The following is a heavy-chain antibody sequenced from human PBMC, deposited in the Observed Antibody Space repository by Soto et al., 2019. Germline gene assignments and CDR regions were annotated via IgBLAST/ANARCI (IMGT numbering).Heavy chain of an antibody. V-gene: IGHV4-59*01. CDR2: IYYSGST. J-gene: IGHJ4*02. D-gene: IGHD2-15*01. CDR3: ARGGCSGGSCAFDY. CDR1: GGSISSYY. Sequence: SETLSLTWTVSGGSISSYYWSWIRQPPGKGLEWIGYIYYSGSTNYNPSLKSRVTISVDTSKNQFSLKLSSVTAADTAVYYCARGGCSGGSCAFDYWGQGTLVTVSS.